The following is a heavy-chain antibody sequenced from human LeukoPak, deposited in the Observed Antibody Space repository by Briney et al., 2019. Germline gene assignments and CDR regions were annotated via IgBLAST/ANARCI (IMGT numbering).Heavy chain of an antibody. V-gene: IGHV3-74*01. CDR3: AKKESDYEVRGVIADYYYYYMDV. D-gene: IGHD3-10*01. J-gene: IGHJ6*03. CDR2: INSDGSST. Sequence: GGSLRLSCAASGFTFSSYWMHWVRQAPGKGLVWVSRINSDGSSTSYADSVKGRFTISRDNAKNTLYLQMNSLRAEDTAVYYCAKKESDYEVRGVIADYYYYYMDVWGKGTTVTVSS. CDR1: GFTFSSYW.